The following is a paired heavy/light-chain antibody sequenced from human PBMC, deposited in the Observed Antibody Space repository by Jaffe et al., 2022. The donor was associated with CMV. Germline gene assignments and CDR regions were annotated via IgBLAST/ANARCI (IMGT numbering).Heavy chain of an antibody. V-gene: IGHV1-3*01. CDR2: INGGNGDT. CDR1: GYTFSSYA. J-gene: IGHJ4*02. Sequence: VQLVQSGAEVKNPGASVRLSCKASGYTFSSYAIHWVRQAPGQRPEWMGWINGGNGDTKSSQKFQARVSITKNTPATTAYMELSSLRSDDTAVYYCAREGPRGDDYFDLWGQGSLVTVSS. CDR3: AREGPRGDDYFDL. D-gene: IGHD3-16*01.
Light chain of an antibody. CDR3: QHYNSYPYT. J-gene: IGKJ2*01. CDR1: QSISTW. CDR2: KAS. Sequence: DIQMTQSPSTLSASIGDRVTITCRASQSISTWLAWYQQKPGKAPKLLIYKASSLESGVPSRFSGSGSGTEFTLTISSLQPDDFATYYCQHYNSYPYTFGQGTKLEIK. V-gene: IGKV1-5*03.